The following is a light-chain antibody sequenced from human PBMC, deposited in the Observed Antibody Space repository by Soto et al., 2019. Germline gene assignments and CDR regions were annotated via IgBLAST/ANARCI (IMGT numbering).Light chain of an antibody. Sequence: QSVLTQPASVSGSPGQSITISCTGNSSDVGRYNYVSWYQQYPGKAPKLMIYDVSNRPSGVSNRFSGSESGNTASLTISGLQAEDEAHYYCRSYTTSTTWVFGGGTKLTVL. V-gene: IGLV2-14*01. CDR2: DVS. CDR1: SSDVGRYNY. CDR3: RSYTTSTTWV. J-gene: IGLJ3*02.